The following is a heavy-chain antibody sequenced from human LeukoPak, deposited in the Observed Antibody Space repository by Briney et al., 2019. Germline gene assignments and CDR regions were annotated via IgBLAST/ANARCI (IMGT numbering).Heavy chain of an antibody. CDR3: AREVDYDFWSGYSPYFDY. J-gene: IGHJ4*02. CDR1: GGSISSSSYY. V-gene: IGHV4-39*07. CDR2: IYYSGST. D-gene: IGHD3-3*01. Sequence: SETLSLTCTVSGGSISSSSYYWGWIRQPPGKGLEWIGSIYYSGSTYYNPSLKSRVTISADTPKNQLSLKLSSVTAADTAVYYCAREVDYDFWSGYSPYFDYWGQGTLVTVSS.